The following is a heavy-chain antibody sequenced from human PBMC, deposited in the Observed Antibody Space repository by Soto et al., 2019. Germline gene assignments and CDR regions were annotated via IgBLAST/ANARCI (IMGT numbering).Heavy chain of an antibody. CDR1: GYTFTMYA. V-gene: IGHV1-3*01. CDR3: ARDQRRDYDFWSGYSQGFDY. Sequence: QVQLVQSGAEVKKPGASVRVSCEASGYTFTMYAIHWVRQAPGQRLEWMGWINAANGNTKSSQKFQGRVSITRDTSASTAYMELSSLRSEDTALYYCARDQRRDYDFWSGYSQGFDYWGQGTPVTVSS. J-gene: IGHJ4*02. CDR2: INAANGNT. D-gene: IGHD3-3*01.